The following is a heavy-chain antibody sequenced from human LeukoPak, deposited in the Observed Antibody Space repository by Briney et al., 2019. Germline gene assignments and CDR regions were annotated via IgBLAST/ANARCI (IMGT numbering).Heavy chain of an antibody. Sequence: PSETLSLTCTVSGYSISSGCYGCWIRQPPGKGLVWIGSIYHSGSTYYNPSLTSRVTISVDTSKNQFSLKLSSVTAADTAVYYCARGRGYSYGDYYYYYYMDVWGKGTTVTVSS. CDR1: GYSISSGCY. D-gene: IGHD5-18*01. V-gene: IGHV4-38-2*02. CDR3: ARGRGYSYGDYYYYYYMDV. CDR2: IYHSGST. J-gene: IGHJ6*03.